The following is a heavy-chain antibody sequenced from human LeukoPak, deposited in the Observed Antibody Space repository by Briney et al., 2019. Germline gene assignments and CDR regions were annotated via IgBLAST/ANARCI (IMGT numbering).Heavy chain of an antibody. Sequence: PGTSLRLSCAASGFTFTSYGMHWVRQAPGKGLEWVALITYDGYYKYYSDSVKGRFTISSDTSKNTLYLQMNSLRAEDTAIYYCATHCTSSTCYAYWGQGTLITVSS. CDR1: GFTFTSYG. J-gene: IGHJ4*02. CDR2: ITYDGYYK. CDR3: ATHCTSSTCYAY. D-gene: IGHD2-2*01. V-gene: IGHV3-30*03.